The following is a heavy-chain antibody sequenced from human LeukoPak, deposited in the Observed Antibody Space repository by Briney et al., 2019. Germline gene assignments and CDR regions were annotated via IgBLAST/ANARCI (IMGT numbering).Heavy chain of an antibody. CDR3: TRDVNIVVVTAHFDY. Sequence: GGSLRLSCTSSGFTFGDYAMSWVRQAPGKGLEWIGFIKTKANSWTTEYAASVKGRFTISRDDSKSIAYRQMNGPKSEDTAVYYCTRDVNIVVVTAHFDYWGQGTLVTVSS. CDR1: GFTFGDYA. D-gene: IGHD2-21*02. J-gene: IGHJ4*02. V-gene: IGHV3-49*04. CDR2: IKTKANSWTT.